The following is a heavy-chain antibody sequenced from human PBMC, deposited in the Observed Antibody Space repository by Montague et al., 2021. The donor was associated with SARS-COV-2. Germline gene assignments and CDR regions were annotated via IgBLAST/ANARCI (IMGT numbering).Heavy chain of an antibody. Sequence: CAISGDSVSSYSAAWNWIRQSPSIGLEWLGRAYYRSKWYNDYALSVKSRITINPDTSKNHFSLQLNSVTPEDTAIYYCARGAYYDGSGYYSFDYWGQGTLVTVSS. D-gene: IGHD3-22*01. CDR1: GDSVSSYSAA. CDR2: AYYRSKWYN. V-gene: IGHV6-1*01. J-gene: IGHJ4*02. CDR3: ARGAYYDGSGYYSFDY.